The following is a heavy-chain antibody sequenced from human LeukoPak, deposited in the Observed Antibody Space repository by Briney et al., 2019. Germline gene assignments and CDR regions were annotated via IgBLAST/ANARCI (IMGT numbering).Heavy chain of an antibody. CDR2: IFVCRGNT. J-gene: IGHJ6*02. CDR3: AAADSNDGRRKYYYYGVDV. D-gene: IGHD1-1*01. CDR1: GFTFTSSA. V-gene: IGHV1-58*01. Sequence: SVQVSHKASGFTFTSSAVQWVRQARAQRLDWIGWIFVCRGNTNYAQKFQERVTITSDKSTSTAYMAQTSLRSEDTAVYYCAAADSNDGRRKYYYYGVDVWGQGTTVTVSS.